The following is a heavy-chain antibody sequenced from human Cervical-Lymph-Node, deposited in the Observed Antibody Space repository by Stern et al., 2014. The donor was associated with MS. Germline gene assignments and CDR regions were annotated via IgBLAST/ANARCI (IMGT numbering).Heavy chain of an antibody. J-gene: IGHJ4*02. Sequence: VQLVQSGGGLVKPGGSLRLSCAASGFTFSSYSMNWVRQAPGKGLEWVSSISSSSSYIYYADSVKGRFTISRDNAKNSLYLQMNSLRAEDTAVYYCARGRGTYYYGSGTYVDYWGQGTLVTVSS. D-gene: IGHD3-10*01. V-gene: IGHV3-21*01. CDR1: GFTFSSYS. CDR2: ISSSSSYI. CDR3: ARGRGTYYYGSGTYVDY.